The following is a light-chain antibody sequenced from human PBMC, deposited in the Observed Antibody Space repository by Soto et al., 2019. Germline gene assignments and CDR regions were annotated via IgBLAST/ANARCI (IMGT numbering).Light chain of an antibody. V-gene: IGKV1-5*03. Sequence: DIQMTQSPSTLSASVEDRVTITCRASQRISNLLAWYQQKPGRAPTLLIYKASTLESGVPSRFSGSGSGTEFTLTISSLQPDDFATYYCQQYSSYPLTFGQGTRLEIK. CDR3: QQYSSYPLT. CDR1: QRISNL. J-gene: IGKJ5*01. CDR2: KAS.